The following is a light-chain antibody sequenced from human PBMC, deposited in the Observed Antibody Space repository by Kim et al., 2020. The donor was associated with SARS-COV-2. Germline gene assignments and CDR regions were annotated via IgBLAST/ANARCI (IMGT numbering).Light chain of an antibody. CDR2: AAS. CDR3: QQYVGSPLT. J-gene: IGKJ4*01. CDR1: QSVRSSS. V-gene: IGKV3-20*01. Sequence: APGERATPSCRASQSVRSSSLAWYQQRPGQAPRLLIFAASSRATGIPDRFSGSGSATDFTLTISRLEPEDFAVYYCQQYVGSPLTFGGGTKVDIK.